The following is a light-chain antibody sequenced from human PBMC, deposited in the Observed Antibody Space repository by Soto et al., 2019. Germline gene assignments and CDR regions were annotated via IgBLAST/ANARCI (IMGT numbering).Light chain of an antibody. CDR1: QSVSSDY. J-gene: IGKJ5*01. Sequence: EIVLTQSPGTLSLSPGERATLSCRASQSVSSDYLAWYQQKPGQAPRLLIYGASSRATGIPDRFSGSGSGTDFTLTISRLEAADFAVYYCQQYGSSHFTFGQGTLLEIK. CDR2: GAS. V-gene: IGKV3-20*01. CDR3: QQYGSSHFT.